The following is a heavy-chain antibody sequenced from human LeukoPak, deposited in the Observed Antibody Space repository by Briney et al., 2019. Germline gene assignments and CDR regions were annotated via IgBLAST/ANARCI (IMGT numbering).Heavy chain of an antibody. V-gene: IGHV3-11*04. CDR1: GFTFSDYY. CDR3: AELGITMIGGV. CDR2: ISSSGSTI. J-gene: IGHJ6*04. Sequence: GGSLRLSCAASGFTFSDYYMSWIRQAPRKRLEGVSYISSSGSTIYYADSVKGRFTISRDNAKNSLYLQMNSLRAEDTAVYYCAELGITMIGGVWGKGTTVTISS. D-gene: IGHD3-10*02.